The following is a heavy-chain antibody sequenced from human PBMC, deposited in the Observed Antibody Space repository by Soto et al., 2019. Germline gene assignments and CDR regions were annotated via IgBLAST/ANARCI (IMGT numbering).Heavy chain of an antibody. CDR1: GFTVSSKY. Sequence: EVQLVESGGGLVQPGGSLRLSCAASGFTVSSKYMSWVRQAPGKGLEWVSVIYSGGNTYYADSVKGRFTISRDNSKNTLYLQKNSLRPADPAVYYCPRGDPWYYDLWGRGTLVTVSS. V-gene: IGHV3-53*04. J-gene: IGHJ2*01. CDR3: PRGDPWYYDL. CDR2: IYSGGNT. D-gene: IGHD3-16*01.